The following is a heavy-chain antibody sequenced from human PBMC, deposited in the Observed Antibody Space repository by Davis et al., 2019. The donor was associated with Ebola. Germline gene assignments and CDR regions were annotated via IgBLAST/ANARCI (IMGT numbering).Heavy chain of an antibody. CDR3: ARDWGTRQSFDV. CDR1: GGSISSYY. V-gene: IGHV4-4*07. D-gene: IGHD2-2*01. Sequence: PGGSLRLSCTVSGGSISSYYWSWIRQPAGKGLEWIGRIYTSGRTSYNPSLKSRVTMSLDTSKNQFSLKLTSVTAADTAVYYCARDWGTRQSFDVWGQGTMVTVSS. J-gene: IGHJ3*01. CDR2: IYTSGRT.